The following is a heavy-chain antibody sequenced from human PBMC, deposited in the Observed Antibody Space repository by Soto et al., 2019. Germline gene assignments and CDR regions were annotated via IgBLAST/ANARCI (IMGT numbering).Heavy chain of an antibody. CDR2: INAGNGNT. Sequence: ASVKVSCKASGYTFTSYAMHWVRQAPGQRLEWMGWINAGNGNTKYSQKFQGRVTITRDTSASTAYMELSSLRSEDTAVYFCARVDGYCSGGSCYAFDYWGQGTLVTVSS. V-gene: IGHV1-3*01. CDR1: GYTFTSYA. CDR3: ARVDGYCSGGSCYAFDY. J-gene: IGHJ4*02. D-gene: IGHD2-15*01.